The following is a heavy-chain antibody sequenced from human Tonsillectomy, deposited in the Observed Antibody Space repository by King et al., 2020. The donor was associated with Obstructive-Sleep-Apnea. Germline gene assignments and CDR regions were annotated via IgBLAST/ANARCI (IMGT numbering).Heavy chain of an antibody. J-gene: IGHJ4*02. Sequence: QLQESGPGLVKPSETLSLICTVSGDSITISTFYWAWIRQPPGKGLEWIGSTLYSGATYYNLSLKSRVALSMDASKNQFSLTLTSVTAADTAVYYCAREPQYNVLPGSYDPHFDYWGQGALVAVSS. V-gene: IGHV4-39*07. CDR1: GDSITISTFY. CDR3: AREPQYNVLPGSYDPHFDY. CDR2: TLYSGAT. D-gene: IGHD3-9*01.